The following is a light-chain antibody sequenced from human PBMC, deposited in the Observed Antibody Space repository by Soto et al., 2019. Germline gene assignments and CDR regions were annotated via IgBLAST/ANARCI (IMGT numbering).Light chain of an antibody. CDR3: HQYGSSPRT. J-gene: IGKJ1*01. V-gene: IGKV3-20*01. CDR2: GAS. CDR1: QSVSSSY. Sequence: ESVLTQSPGTLSLSPGESATLSCRASQSVSSSYLAWYRQKPGQAPRLLIYGASSRATGIPDRFSGSGSGTDFTLTISRLEPEDFAVYYCHQYGSSPRTFGQGTKVEIK.